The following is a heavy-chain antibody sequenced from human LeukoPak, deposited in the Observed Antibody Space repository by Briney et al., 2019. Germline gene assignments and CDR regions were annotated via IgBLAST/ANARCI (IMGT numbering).Heavy chain of an antibody. CDR3: ARQEGTIFGVSRLDDYVWFDP. D-gene: IGHD3-3*01. Sequence: PGGSLRLSCAASGFTFSSYAMHWVGQAPGKGLEGLALISYDGNNKDYADSVKGRFTISRDNSKNTLYMQMNSLRSDDTAVYYCARQEGTIFGVSRLDDYVWFDPWGQGTLVTVSS. CDR1: GFTFSSYA. CDR2: ISYDGNNK. V-gene: IGHV3-30*04. J-gene: IGHJ5*02.